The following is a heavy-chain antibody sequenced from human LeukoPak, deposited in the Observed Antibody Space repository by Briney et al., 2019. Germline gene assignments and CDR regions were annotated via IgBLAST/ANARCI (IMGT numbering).Heavy chain of an antibody. V-gene: IGHV4-38-2*02. CDR1: GYSISSGYY. Sequence: SETLSLTCTVSGYSISSGYYWGWIRQPPGKGLEWIGSIYHSGSTYYNPSLKSRVTISVDTSKNQFSLKLSSVTAADTAVYYCARGNPELRLFDYWGQGTLVTVSS. J-gene: IGHJ4*02. CDR3: ARGNPELRLFDY. D-gene: IGHD1-7*01. CDR2: IYHSGST.